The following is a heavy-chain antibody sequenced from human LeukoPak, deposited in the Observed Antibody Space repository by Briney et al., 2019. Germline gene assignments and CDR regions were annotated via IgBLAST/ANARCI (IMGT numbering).Heavy chain of an antibody. CDR2: IKSNTDDGTT. CDR3: CTSSSWHLGDAFDF. V-gene: IGHV3-15*01. J-gene: IGHJ3*01. D-gene: IGHD6-13*01. Sequence: GGSLRLSCAASGFTFSDAWMTWVRQAPGKGLEWVGRIKSNTDDGTTDYAAPVKGRFTISRDDSKNTVYMQMNSLKSADTAVYFCCTSSSWHLGDAFDFWGQGTMVTVSS. CDR1: GFTFSDAW.